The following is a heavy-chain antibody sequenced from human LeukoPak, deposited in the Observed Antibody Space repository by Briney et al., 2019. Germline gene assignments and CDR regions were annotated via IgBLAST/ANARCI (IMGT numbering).Heavy chain of an antibody. CDR2: INHSGST. V-gene: IGHV4-34*01. D-gene: IGHD6-19*01. CDR3: ARGALYEQWPRQGRGTFDY. Sequence: SETLSLTCAVYGGSFSGYYWSWIRQPPGKGLEWIGEINHSGSTNYNPSLKSRVTISVDTSKNQFFLKLSSVTAADTAVYYCARGALYEQWPRQGRGTFDYWGQGTLVTVSS. CDR1: GGSFSGYY. J-gene: IGHJ4*02.